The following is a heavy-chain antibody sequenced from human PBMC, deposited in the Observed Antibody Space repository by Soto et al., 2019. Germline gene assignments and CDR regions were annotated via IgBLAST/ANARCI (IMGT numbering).Heavy chain of an antibody. CDR1: GYTFTSYD. V-gene: IGHV1-8*01. D-gene: IGHD3-3*01. J-gene: IGHJ6*02. CDR3: ASTMTITIFGVVIPYYYYGMDV. CDR2: MNPNSGNT. Sequence: GGSVKVSCKASGYTFTSYDINWVRQATGQGLEWMGWMNPNSGNTGYAQKFQGRVTMTRNTSISTAYMELSSLRSEDAAVYYCASTMTITIFGVVIPYYYYGMDVWGQGTTVTVSS.